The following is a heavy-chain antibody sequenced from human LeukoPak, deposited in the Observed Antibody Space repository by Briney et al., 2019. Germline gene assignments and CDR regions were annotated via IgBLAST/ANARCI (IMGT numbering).Heavy chain of an antibody. D-gene: IGHD3-10*01. J-gene: IGHJ6*03. Sequence: RPSETLSLTCTVSGGSFSSGGFCWSWIRQHPGKGLEWIGYIYYSGGTYYNPSLKSRVTISVDTSKSQFSLELGSVTAADTAVYYCARAHGAGYYMDVWGKGTTVTVSS. CDR1: GGSFSSGGFC. CDR2: IYYSGGT. CDR3: ARAHGAGYYMDV. V-gene: IGHV4-31*03.